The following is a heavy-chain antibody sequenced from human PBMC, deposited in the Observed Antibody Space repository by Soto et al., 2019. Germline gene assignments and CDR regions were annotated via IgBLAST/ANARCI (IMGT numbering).Heavy chain of an antibody. CDR2: IRSKAYGGTT. CDR3: TRDPGIAAAGTSCYYYGMDV. Sequence: GGSLRLSCTASGFTFGDYAMSWVRQAPGKGLEWVGFIRSKAYGGTTEYAASVKGRFTISRDDSKSIAYLQMNSLKTEDTAVYYCTRDPGIAAAGTSCYYYGMDVWGQGTTVTVSS. J-gene: IGHJ6*02. V-gene: IGHV3-49*04. D-gene: IGHD6-13*01. CDR1: GFTFGDYA.